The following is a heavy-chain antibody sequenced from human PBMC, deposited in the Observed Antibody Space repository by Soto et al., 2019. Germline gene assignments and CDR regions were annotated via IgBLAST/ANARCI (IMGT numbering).Heavy chain of an antibody. CDR1: GYTFTSYY. CDR3: ARTSAYCGGDCYSIDY. CDR2: INPSGGST. V-gene: IGHV1-46*01. D-gene: IGHD2-21*02. J-gene: IGHJ4*02. Sequence: GASVKVSCKASGYTFTSYYIPWVRQAPGQGLEWMGIINPSGGSTSYAQKFQGRVTMTRDTSTSTVYMELSSLRSEDTAVYYCARTSAYCGGDCYSIDYWGQGTLVTVS.